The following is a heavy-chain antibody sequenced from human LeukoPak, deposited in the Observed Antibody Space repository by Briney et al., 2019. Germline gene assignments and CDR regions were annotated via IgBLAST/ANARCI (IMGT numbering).Heavy chain of an antibody. Sequence: PGGSLRLSCAASGFTFSSYWTSWVRQAPGKGLEWVANIKQDGSEKYYVDSVKGRFTISRDNAKNSLYLQMNSLRAEDMALYYCARDRGSYYIDFWGQGTPVTVSS. D-gene: IGHD1-1*01. CDR1: GFTFSSYW. V-gene: IGHV3-7*01. J-gene: IGHJ4*02. CDR2: IKQDGSEK. CDR3: ARDRGSYYIDF.